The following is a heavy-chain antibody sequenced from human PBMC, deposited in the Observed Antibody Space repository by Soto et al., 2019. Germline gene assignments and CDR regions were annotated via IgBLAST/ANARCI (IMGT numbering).Heavy chain of an antibody. D-gene: IGHD2-21*02. V-gene: IGHV4-39*02. CDR1: GGSISSTGHY. CDR2: IYYAGSP. J-gene: IGHJ4*02. CDR3: ARLMGVVTVDY. Sequence: QLQLQESGPGLVKPSETLSLTCSVSGGSISSTGHYWGWIRQPPGKGLEWIGNIYYAGSPYYNPSLKSPVTISVDTSKNHFSLALTSVTAADTAVYYCARLMGVVTVDYWGQGALVTVSS.